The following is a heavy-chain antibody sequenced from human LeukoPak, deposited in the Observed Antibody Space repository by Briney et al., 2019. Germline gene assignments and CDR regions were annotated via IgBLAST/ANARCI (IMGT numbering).Heavy chain of an antibody. CDR1: GGTFSTSG. CDR2: ITPLFGTP. CDR3: ARRGLVDVFHAFDI. D-gene: IGHD6-19*01. V-gene: IGHV1-69*13. Sequence: SVKVSCKASGGTFSTSGITWVRQAPGQGLEWMGGITPLFGTPNYAQKFRGRVTIIADESMSTAYMDLRSLRSEDTAVYYCARRGLVDVFHAFDIWGQGTLVTVSS. J-gene: IGHJ3*02.